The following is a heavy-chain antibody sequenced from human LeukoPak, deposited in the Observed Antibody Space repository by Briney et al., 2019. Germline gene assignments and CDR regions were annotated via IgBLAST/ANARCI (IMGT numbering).Heavy chain of an antibody. J-gene: IGHJ4*02. D-gene: IGHD2-21*01. CDR3: ARVVGTYCDGDCYSFVLGIDC. CDR1: GGSFSGYY. V-gene: IGHV4-34*01. CDR2: INHSGST. Sequence: SETLSLTCVVYGGSFSGYYWSWIRQPPGKGLEWIGEINHSGSTNYNPSLKSRVTISVDTSKNQFSLKLSSVTAADTAVYYCARVVGTYCDGDCYSFVLGIDCWGQGTLVTVSS.